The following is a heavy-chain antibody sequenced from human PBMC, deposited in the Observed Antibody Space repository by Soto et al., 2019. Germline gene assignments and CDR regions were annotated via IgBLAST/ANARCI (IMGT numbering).Heavy chain of an antibody. D-gene: IGHD3-3*02. CDR1: GGSIRSYY. V-gene: IGHV4-39*01. Sequence: PSETLSLTCTVSGGSIRSYYWSWIRQPPGKGLEWIGSIYYSGSTYYNPSLKSRVTISVDTSKNQFSLKLSSVTAADTAVYYCASPKIAFYNWFDPWGQGTLVTVSS. J-gene: IGHJ5*02. CDR2: IYYSGST. CDR3: ASPKIAFYNWFDP.